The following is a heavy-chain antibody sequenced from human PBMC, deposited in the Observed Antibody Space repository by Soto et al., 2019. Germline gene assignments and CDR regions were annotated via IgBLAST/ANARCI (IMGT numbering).Heavy chain of an antibody. V-gene: IGHV3-23*01. CDR2: ISGSGGST. J-gene: IGHJ5*01. CDR1: GFTFSSYA. Sequence: GGSLRLSCAASGFTFSSYAMSWVRQAPGKGLEWVSAISGSGGSTYYADSVKGRFTISRDNAKNSLYLQMNSLRDEDTAVYYCARESRFLEWLSLNWFDSWGQGTLVTVSS. CDR3: ARESRFLEWLSLNWFDS. D-gene: IGHD3-3*01.